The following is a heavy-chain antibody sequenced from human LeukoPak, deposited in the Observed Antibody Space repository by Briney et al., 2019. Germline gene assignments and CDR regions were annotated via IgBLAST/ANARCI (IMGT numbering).Heavy chain of an antibody. CDR1: GGSFSGYY. Sequence: PSETLSLTCAVSGGSFSGYYWTWIRQPPGKGLEWIGEINHSGSANYNPSLKSRVTISLDTSKNQFSLTLSSVTAADTAVYYCARGKGTVTTHWGQGTLVTVSS. D-gene: IGHD4-17*01. V-gene: IGHV4-34*01. CDR3: ARGKGTVTTH. CDR2: INHSGSA. J-gene: IGHJ4*02.